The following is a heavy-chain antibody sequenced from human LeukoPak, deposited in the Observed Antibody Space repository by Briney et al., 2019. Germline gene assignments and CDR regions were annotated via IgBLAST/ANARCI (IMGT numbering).Heavy chain of an antibody. CDR2: IYTSGST. V-gene: IGHV4-4*07. J-gene: IGHJ6*02. CDR1: GGSFSSYY. Sequence: SETLSLTCAVYGGSFSSYYWSWIRQPAGKGLEWIGRIYTSGSTNYNPSLKSRVTMSVDTSKNQFSLKLSSVTAADTAVYYCARDKYYYYYGMDVWGQGTTVTVSS. CDR3: ARDKYYYYYGMDV.